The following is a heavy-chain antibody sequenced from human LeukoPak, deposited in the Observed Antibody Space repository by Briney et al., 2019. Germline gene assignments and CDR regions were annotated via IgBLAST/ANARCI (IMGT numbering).Heavy chain of an antibody. Sequence: SETLSLTCTVSGGSISSYYWSWIRQPPGKGLEWIGYIYYSGSTNYNPSLKSRVTISVDTSKNQFSLKLSSVTAADTAVYYCARAPKDYDFWSGFFFDYWGQGTLVTVSS. D-gene: IGHD3-3*01. CDR3: ARAPKDYDFWSGFFFDY. CDR1: GGSISSYY. J-gene: IGHJ4*02. V-gene: IGHV4-59*01. CDR2: IYYSGST.